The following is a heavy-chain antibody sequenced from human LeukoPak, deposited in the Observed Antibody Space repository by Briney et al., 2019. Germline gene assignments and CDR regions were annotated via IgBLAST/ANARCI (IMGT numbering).Heavy chain of an antibody. V-gene: IGHV3-23*01. CDR1: GFTFSSYA. CDR3: AKDGYYDFWRCYSPLGY. D-gene: IGHD3-3*01. CDR2: ISGSGGST. J-gene: IGHJ4*02. Sequence: GGSLRLSCAASGFTFSSYAMSWVRQAPGKGLEWVSAISGSGGSTYYADSVKGRFTISRDNSKNTLYLQMNSLRAEDTAVYYCAKDGYYDFWRCYSPLGYWGQGTLVTVSS.